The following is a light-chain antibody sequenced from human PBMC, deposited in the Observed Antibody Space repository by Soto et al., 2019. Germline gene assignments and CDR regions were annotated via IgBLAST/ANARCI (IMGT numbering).Light chain of an antibody. J-gene: IGKJ1*01. CDR2: GAS. CDR3: QQYYMWPPWT. CDR1: QSVGSH. V-gene: IGKV3-15*01. Sequence: EIVMTQSPATLSVSPGEGATLSCRASQSVGSHLAWYQQKLGQAPRLLIYGASTRATGIPVRFSGSGSGTEFTLTISSLQSEDFAVYYCQQYYMWPPWTFGQGTKVDIK.